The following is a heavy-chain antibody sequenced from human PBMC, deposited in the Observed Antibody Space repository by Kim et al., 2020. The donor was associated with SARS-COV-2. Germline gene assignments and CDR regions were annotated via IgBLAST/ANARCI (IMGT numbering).Heavy chain of an antibody. CDR1: GYTFTGYY. Sequence: ASVKVSCKASGYTFTGYYIHWVRQAPGQGLEWMGWINPISGGSNYAQKFQGRVTMTRDTSISAAYMELSRLRFDDTAVYYCAREQSDPTTIDYYDTSGPSRYFDLWGRGTLVTVSS. CDR2: INPISGGS. CDR3: AREQSDPTTIDYYDTSGPSRYFDL. V-gene: IGHV1-2*02. J-gene: IGHJ2*01. D-gene: IGHD3-22*01.